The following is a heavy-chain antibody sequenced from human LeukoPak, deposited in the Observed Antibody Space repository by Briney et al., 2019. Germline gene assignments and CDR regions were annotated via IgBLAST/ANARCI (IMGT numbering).Heavy chain of an antibody. J-gene: IGHJ6*04. CDR2: ISSSGSTI. CDR3: ARELSSCADYYYYYGVDV. CDR1: GFTFSSYE. V-gene: IGHV3-48*03. Sequence: GGSLRLSCAASGFTFSSYEMNWVRQAPGKGLEWVSYISSSGSTIYYADSVKGRFTISRDNAKNSLYLQMNSLRAEDTAVYYCARELSSCADYYYYYGVDVWGKGTTVTVSS. D-gene: IGHD6-13*01.